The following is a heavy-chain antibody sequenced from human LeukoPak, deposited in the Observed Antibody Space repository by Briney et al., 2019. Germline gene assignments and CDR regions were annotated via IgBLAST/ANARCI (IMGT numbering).Heavy chain of an antibody. CDR1: GFTFSSYA. Sequence: GGSLRLSCAASGFTFSSYAMSWVRQAPGKGLEWVSAISGSGGSTYYADSVKGRFTISRDNSKNTLYLQMSSLRAEDTAVYYCAKSTHGARYCGGDCYSVDYWGQGTLVTVSS. V-gene: IGHV3-23*01. CDR2: ISGSGGST. D-gene: IGHD2-21*01. J-gene: IGHJ4*02. CDR3: AKSTHGARYCGGDCYSVDY.